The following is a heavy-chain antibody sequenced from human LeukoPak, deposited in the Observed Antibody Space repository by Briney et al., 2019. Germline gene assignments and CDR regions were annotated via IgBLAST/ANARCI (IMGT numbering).Heavy chain of an antibody. CDR2: ISYDGSNK. Sequence: GGSLRLSCAASGFTFSSYGMHWVRQAPGKGLEWVAVISYDGSNKYYADSVKGRFTISRDNSKNTLYLQMNCLRAEDTAVYYCAKDRLISAFTPIDYWGQGTLVTVSS. J-gene: IGHJ4*02. CDR3: AKDRLISAFTPIDY. V-gene: IGHV3-30*18. CDR1: GFTFSSYG. D-gene: IGHD3-3*02.